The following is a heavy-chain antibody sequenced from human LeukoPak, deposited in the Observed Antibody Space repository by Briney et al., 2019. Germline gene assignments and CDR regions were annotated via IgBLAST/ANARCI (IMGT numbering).Heavy chain of an antibody. CDR2: ISYDGSNK. J-gene: IGHJ6*03. D-gene: IGHD5-12*01. CDR3: AREHSGYDFPGRDYYYMDV. CDR1: GFTFSTYG. V-gene: IGHV3-30*03. Sequence: PGRSLRLSCAGSGFTFSTYGMHWVRQAPGKGPEWVTLISYDGSNKYYAESVKGRFTSSRDNAKNTLYLQMNSLRAEDTAVYYCAREHSGYDFPGRDYYYMDVWGKGTTVTVSS.